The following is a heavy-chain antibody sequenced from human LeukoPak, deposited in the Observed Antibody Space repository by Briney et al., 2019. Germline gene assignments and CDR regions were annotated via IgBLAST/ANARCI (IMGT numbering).Heavy chain of an antibody. J-gene: IGHJ4*02. D-gene: IGHD1-26*01. CDR3: ARASYSGSYVGY. V-gene: IGHV1-8*01. CDR1: GYTFTNYD. CDR2: MNPNSGNT. Sequence: GASVKVSCKASGYTFTNYDINWVRQATGQGLEWMGWMNPNSGNTGYAQKFQGRVTMTTNTSISTVYMELSSLRSEDTAVYYCARASYSGSYVGYWGQGTLVTVSS.